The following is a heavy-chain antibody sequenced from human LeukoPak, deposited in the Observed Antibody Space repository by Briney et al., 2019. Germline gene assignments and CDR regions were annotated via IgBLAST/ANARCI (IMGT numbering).Heavy chain of an antibody. J-gene: IGHJ4*02. V-gene: IGHV3-7*03. D-gene: IGHD1-1*01. CDR1: GFTFSEAC. CDR2: LNLDGSDK. CDR3: AKGKRYPDY. Sequence: TGGSLRLSCVVSGFTFSEACMSWVRQAPGKGLGWVASLNLDGSDKYYVDSVKGRFTISRDNAKNSLYLQMDSLRVEDTAVYYCAKGKRYPDYWGQGTLVTVSS.